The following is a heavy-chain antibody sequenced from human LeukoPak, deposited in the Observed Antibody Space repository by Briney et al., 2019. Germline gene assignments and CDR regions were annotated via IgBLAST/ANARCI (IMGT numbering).Heavy chain of an antibody. Sequence: GASVRVSCKASGYTFTSYYMHWVRQAPGQGLEWMGIINPSGGSTSYAQKFQGRVTMTRDTSTSTVYMELSSLRSEDTAVYYCASGWGYYDSSGYYDYWGQGTLVTVSS. CDR2: INPSGGST. CDR1: GYTFTSYY. CDR3: ASGWGYYDSSGYYDY. D-gene: IGHD3-22*01. J-gene: IGHJ4*02. V-gene: IGHV1-46*01.